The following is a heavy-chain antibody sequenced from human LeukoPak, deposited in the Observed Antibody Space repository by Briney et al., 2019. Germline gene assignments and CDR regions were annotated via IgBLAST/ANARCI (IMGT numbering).Heavy chain of an antibody. Sequence: GGSLRLSCAASGFPSGTYLMHWVRQAPGKGLVWVSHINSDGSSTAYADSVKGRLTISRDNAKNTLYLQMNSLRAEDTAVYYCARDRDHSFDYWGQGTLVTVSS. CDR3: ARDRDHSFDY. V-gene: IGHV3-74*03. CDR2: INSDGSST. CDR1: GFPSGTYL. J-gene: IGHJ4*02.